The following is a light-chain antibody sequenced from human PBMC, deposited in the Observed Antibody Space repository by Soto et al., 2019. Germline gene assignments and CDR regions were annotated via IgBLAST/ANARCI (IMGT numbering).Light chain of an antibody. CDR2: LEGSGSY. Sequence: QLVLTQSSSASASLGSSVKLTCTLSSGHSSYIIAWHQQQPGKAPRYLMKLEGSGSYNKGSGVPDRFSGSSSGADRYLTIATLQFEDEADYYCETWDSNTHVFGTGTKLTVL. J-gene: IGLJ1*01. CDR1: SGHSSYI. CDR3: ETWDSNTHV. V-gene: IGLV4-60*02.